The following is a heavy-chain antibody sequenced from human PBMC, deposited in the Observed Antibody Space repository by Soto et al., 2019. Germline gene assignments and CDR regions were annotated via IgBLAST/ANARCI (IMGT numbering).Heavy chain of an antibody. CDR1: GFTFSTYA. J-gene: IGHJ3*02. CDR3: AHPRGYGVFDAYDI. Sequence: PGGSLRLSCAASGFTFSTYAMSWVRQAPGKGLEWVSAISGSGGSTFYADSVKGRFTISRDNSINTLSLQMRSLRTEDTAVYYCAHPRGYGVFDAYDIWGQGTMVTV. V-gene: IGHV3-23*01. CDR2: ISGSGGST. D-gene: IGHD4-17*01.